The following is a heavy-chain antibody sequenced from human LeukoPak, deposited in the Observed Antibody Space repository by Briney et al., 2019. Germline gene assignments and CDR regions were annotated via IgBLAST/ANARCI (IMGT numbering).Heavy chain of an antibody. CDR2: ISSSSSYI. CDR1: GFTFSSYS. J-gene: IGHJ6*04. Sequence: GGSLRLSCAASGFTFSSYSMNWVRQAPGKGLEWVSSISSSSSYIHYADSVKGRFTISRDNAKNSLYLQMNSLRAEDTAVYYCAAGGVIPQDYYYGMDVWGKGTTVTVSS. V-gene: IGHV3-21*01. D-gene: IGHD3-16*02. CDR3: AAGGVIPQDYYYGMDV.